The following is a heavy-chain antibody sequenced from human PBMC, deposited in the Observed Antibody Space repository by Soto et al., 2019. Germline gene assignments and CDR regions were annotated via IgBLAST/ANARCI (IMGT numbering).Heavy chain of an antibody. Sequence: PGGSLRPSFAASGFTFSDYYMSWIRQAPGKGLEWVSYISSSSGYTKYEESVKGRFTISRENAKNSLYLQMNSLRAEDTAVYYCAQEYGRLHXWGQATLVTVSX. CDR1: GFTFSDYY. J-gene: IGHJ4*02. V-gene: IGHV3-11*06. CDR3: AQEYGRLHX. D-gene: IGHD4-17*01. CDR2: ISSSSGYT.